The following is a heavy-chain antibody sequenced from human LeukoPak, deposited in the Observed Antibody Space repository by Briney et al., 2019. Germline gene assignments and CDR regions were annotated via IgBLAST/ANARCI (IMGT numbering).Heavy chain of an antibody. D-gene: IGHD3-10*01. J-gene: IGHJ4*02. CDR1: GGSISSYY. CDR2: IFYIGST. V-gene: IGHV4-59*08. Sequence: SETLSLTCTVSGGSISSYYWSWIRQPPGKGLEWIGYIFYIGSTNYNPSLKSRVTISVDTSKNQFSLKLSSVTAADTAVYYCARQYGSGSYYTDRYGRYYFDYWGQGTLVTVSS. CDR3: ARQYGSGSYYTDRYGRYYFDY.